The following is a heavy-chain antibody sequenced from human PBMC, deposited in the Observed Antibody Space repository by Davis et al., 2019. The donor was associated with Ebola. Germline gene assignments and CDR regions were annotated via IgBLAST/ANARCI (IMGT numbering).Heavy chain of an antibody. CDR3: AKGEWEIPSIFDY. J-gene: IGHJ4*02. CDR1: GFTFSSYG. D-gene: IGHD1-26*01. Sequence: GESLKIPCAASGFTFSSYGMHWVRQAPGKGLEWVAVIWYDGSNKYYADSVKGRFTISRDNSKNTLYLQMNSLRPEDTAVYYCAKGEWEIPSIFDYWGQGTLVTVSS. V-gene: IGHV3-33*03. CDR2: IWYDGSNK.